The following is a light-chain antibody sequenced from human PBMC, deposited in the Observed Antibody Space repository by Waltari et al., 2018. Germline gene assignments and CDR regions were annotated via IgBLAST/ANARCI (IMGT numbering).Light chain of an antibody. V-gene: IGLV3-21*02. J-gene: IGLJ2*01. CDR1: NIGGET. Sequence: SYVLTQPPSVSVAPGQTARITCGGNNIGGETVHWYQQKPGQAPILVVYDVSDRPSGVPERFSGSKSGNTATLTISRVEAGDEAAYHCQVWDRTNKYFVFGGGTKMTVL. CDR2: DVS. CDR3: QVWDRTNKYFV.